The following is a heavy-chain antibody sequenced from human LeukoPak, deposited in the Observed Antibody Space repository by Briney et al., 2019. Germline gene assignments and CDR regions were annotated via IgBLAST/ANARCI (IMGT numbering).Heavy chain of an antibody. CDR3: ASARWDC. J-gene: IGHJ4*02. V-gene: IGHV4-4*02. CDR1: GGSISSYY. CDR2: IYHSGHT. Sequence: SETLSLTCTVSGGSISSYYWSWVRQPPGKGLEWIGEIYHSGHTNYNPSLKGRVTISLDKSRNQFSLNLIYVTAADTAVYYCASARWDCWGQGTLVTVSS. D-gene: IGHD5-24*01.